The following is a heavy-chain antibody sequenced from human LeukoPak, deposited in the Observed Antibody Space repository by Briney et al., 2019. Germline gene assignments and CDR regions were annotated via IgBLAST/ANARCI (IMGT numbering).Heavy chain of an antibody. V-gene: IGHV4-34*01. CDR2: SNHSGST. CDR3: ARHTYARPFDF. CDR1: GGSFSGYY. Sequence: SETLSLTCAVYGGSFSGYYWSWIRQPPGKGLEWIGESNHSGSTNYNPSLMSRVTISVDTSKNQFSLKMTSVTAADTAVYYCARHTYARPFDFWGQGTLVTVSS. J-gene: IGHJ4*02. D-gene: IGHD6-6*01.